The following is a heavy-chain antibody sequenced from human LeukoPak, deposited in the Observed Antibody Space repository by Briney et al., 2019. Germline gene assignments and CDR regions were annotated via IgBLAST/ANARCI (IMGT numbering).Heavy chain of an antibody. Sequence: ASVKVSCKASGYTFTSYYMHWVRQATGQGLEWMGWMNPNSGNTGYAQKFQGRATMTRNTSISTAYMELSSLRSEDTAVYYCARGDSGSYWVGFDYWGQGTLVTVSS. CDR1: GYTFTSYY. D-gene: IGHD1-26*01. CDR3: ARGDSGSYWVGFDY. CDR2: MNPNSGNT. J-gene: IGHJ4*02. V-gene: IGHV1-8*02.